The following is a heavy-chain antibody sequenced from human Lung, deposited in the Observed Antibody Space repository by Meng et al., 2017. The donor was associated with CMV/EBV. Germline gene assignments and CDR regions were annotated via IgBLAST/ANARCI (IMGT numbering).Heavy chain of an antibody. V-gene: IGHV3-49*04. J-gene: IGHJ4*02. CDR2: IRSKSYGGTT. Sequence: SCAASGFAFGDYAMSWVRQAPGKGLEWVSFIRSKSYGGTTLYAASVKGRFTISRDDSKGVAYLQMNSLRTEDTAVYYCTITWLTGDTYYFDYWGQGTXVTVSS. D-gene: IGHD7-27*01. CDR3: TITWLTGDTYYFDY. CDR1: GFAFGDYA.